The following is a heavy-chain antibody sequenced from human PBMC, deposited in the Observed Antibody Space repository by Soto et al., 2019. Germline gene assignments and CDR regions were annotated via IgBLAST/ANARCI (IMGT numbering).Heavy chain of an antibody. CDR2: ISSSSSTI. D-gene: IGHD5-12*01. CDR1: EFTFSKYW. Sequence: GGSLRLSCAASEFTFSKYWMNWVRQAPGRGLEWVSYISSSSSTIYYADSVKGRFTISRDNAKNSLYLQMKSLRAEDTAVYYCASQSSEWLLFASWGQGTLVTVSS. V-gene: IGHV3-48*01. CDR3: ASQSSEWLLFAS. J-gene: IGHJ4*02.